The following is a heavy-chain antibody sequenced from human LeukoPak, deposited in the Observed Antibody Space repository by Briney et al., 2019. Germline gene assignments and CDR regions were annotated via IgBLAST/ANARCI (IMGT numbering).Heavy chain of an antibody. D-gene: IGHD3-3*01. J-gene: IGHJ3*02. V-gene: IGHV4-34*01. CDR2: INHSGST. Sequence: KPSETLSLTCAVYGGSFSGYYWSWIRQPPGKGLEWIGEINHSGSTNYNPSLKSRVTISVDTSKNQFSLKLSSVTAADTAVYYCARQRGDYDFWSGYPLDAFDIWGQGTMVTVSS. CDR3: ARQRGDYDFWSGYPLDAFDI. CDR1: GGSFSGYY.